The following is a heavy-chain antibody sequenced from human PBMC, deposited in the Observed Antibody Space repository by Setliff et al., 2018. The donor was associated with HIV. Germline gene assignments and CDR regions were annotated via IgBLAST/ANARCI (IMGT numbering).Heavy chain of an antibody. V-gene: IGHV4-4*07. CDR3: AREGGDYYYYYMDV. Sequence: PSETLSLTCTVSGASISSYYWSWIRQPAGKGLEWIGRIYPSGSTNYNPSLKSRVTMSVDTSKNRFSLNLSSVTAADTAVYYCAREGGDYYYYYMDVWGKGTTVTVSS. CDR1: GASISSYY. CDR2: IYPSGST. J-gene: IGHJ6*03. D-gene: IGHD3-16*01.